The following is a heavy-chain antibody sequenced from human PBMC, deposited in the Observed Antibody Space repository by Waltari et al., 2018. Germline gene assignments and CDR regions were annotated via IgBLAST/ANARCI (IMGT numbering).Heavy chain of an antibody. Sequence: RLSCXASGFTXSXNXMXXXRQAPGKGVGGGEVIDHAGXXXYYADSVKGRFTISRDNSKNTLYLQMNSLRAEDTAVYYCARDRDGYPFDYWGQGTLVTVSS. J-gene: IGHJ4*02. D-gene: IGHD5-12*01. V-gene: IGHV3-30*04. CDR2: IDHAGXXX. CDR3: ARDRDGYPFDY. CDR1: GFTXSXNX.